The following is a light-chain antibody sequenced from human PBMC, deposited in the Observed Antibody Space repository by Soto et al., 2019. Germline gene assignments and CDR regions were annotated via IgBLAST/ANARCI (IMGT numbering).Light chain of an antibody. CDR2: DAS. Sequence: DIQLTQSPSTLSASVGDRVTITCRASQSVGTWLAWYQQKPGKAPKLLMYDASSLERGVPSTFSGSGSGTEFTLTISSLQPDDFATYYSQQYDSRSLTFGGGTKVEI. J-gene: IGKJ4*01. CDR1: QSVGTW. CDR3: QQYDSRSLT. V-gene: IGKV1-5*01.